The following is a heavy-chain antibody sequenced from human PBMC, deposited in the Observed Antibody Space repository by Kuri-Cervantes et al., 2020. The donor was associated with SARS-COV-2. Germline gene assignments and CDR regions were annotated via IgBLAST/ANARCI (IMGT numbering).Heavy chain of an antibody. CDR1: GGSINDYY. Sequence: GSLRLSCTVSGGSINDYYWGWIRQPPGKGLEWIGYFYSTGVTNYDPSLKTRVTMSTDASKNQFSLKLSSVTAADTAVYYCARAPYLDFGAGSYYARGYYYYGMDVWGQGTTVTVSS. CDR2: FYSTGVT. V-gene: IGHV4-59*12. J-gene: IGHJ6*02. CDR3: ARAPYLDFGAGSYYARGYYYYGMDV. D-gene: IGHD3-10*01.